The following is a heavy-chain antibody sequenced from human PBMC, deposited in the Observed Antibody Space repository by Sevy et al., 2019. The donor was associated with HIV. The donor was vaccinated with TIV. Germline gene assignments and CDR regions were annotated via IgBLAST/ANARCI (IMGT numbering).Heavy chain of an antibody. D-gene: IGHD1-26*01. V-gene: IGHV3-64*01. CDR1: GFTFSRFP. CDR3: VREPYSGSGGSFDM. J-gene: IGHJ3*02. CDR2: INTSGRDT. Sequence: GGSLRLSCAASGFTFSRFPMHWVRQTPGKGLEYVSGINTSGRDTYYANSVKGRFTISRDNSKNTLYLQMVSLRTEDMAAYYCVREPYSGSGGSFDMWGQATTVTVSS.